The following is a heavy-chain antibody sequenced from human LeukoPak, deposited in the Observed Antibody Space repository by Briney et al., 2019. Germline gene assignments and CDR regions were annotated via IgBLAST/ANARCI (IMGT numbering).Heavy chain of an antibody. Sequence: SETLSLTCTVSGASVTKSYWSWIRQPPGKGLEWIGYMYYDGSPSYNPSLKSRITISVDSSKNQFSLTLTSVTAADTAVYYCARERFGQFFDYWGQGTLVTVSS. V-gene: IGHV4-59*02. CDR2: MYYDGSP. CDR3: ARERFGQFFDY. D-gene: IGHD3-10*01. CDR1: GASVTKSY. J-gene: IGHJ4*02.